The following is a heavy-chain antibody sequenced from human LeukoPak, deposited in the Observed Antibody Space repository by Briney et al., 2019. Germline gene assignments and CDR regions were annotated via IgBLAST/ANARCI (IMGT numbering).Heavy chain of an antibody. Sequence: GGSLRLSCAASGFTFSSNAIHWVRQAPCKGLDWVAVISYDGGNTYYADSVKGRFTSSRDNSKNTLYLQMNSLRAEDTAVYYCAKEGTGIHFDYWGQGTLVTVSS. V-gene: IGHV3-30-3*01. CDR2: ISYDGGNT. CDR3: AKEGTGIHFDY. J-gene: IGHJ4*02. CDR1: GFTFSSNA. D-gene: IGHD1-1*01.